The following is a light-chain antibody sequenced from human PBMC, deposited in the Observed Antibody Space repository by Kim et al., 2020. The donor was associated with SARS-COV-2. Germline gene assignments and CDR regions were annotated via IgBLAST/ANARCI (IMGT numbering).Light chain of an antibody. CDR1: SHNIEINT. V-gene: IGLV1-44*01. CDR3: AAWDDSLNGWV. CDR2: SNN. Sequence: GQRVTNSVYGSSHNIEINTGNGYKQLPGTAPKVLIYSNNQRPSGVPDRFSGSKSGTSASLAISGLQSEDEADYYCAAWDDSLNGWVFGGGTQLTVL. J-gene: IGLJ3*02.